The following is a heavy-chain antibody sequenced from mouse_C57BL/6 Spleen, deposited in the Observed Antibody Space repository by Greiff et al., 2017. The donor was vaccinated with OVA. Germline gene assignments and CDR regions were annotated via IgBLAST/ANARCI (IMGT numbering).Heavy chain of an antibody. J-gene: IGHJ4*01. Sequence: EVKLVESGEGLVKPGGSLKLSCAASGFTFSSYAMSWVRQTPEKRLEWVAYISSGGDYIYYADTVKGRFTISRDNARNTLYLQMSSLKSEDTAMYYCTRDFDYDEGDAMDYWGQGTSVTVSS. CDR2: ISSGGDYI. D-gene: IGHD2-4*01. CDR1: GFTFSSYA. V-gene: IGHV5-9-1*02. CDR3: TRDFDYDEGDAMDY.